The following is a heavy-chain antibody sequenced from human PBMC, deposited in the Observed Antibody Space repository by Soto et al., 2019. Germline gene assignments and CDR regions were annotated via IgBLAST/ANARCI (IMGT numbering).Heavy chain of an antibody. J-gene: IGHJ4*02. CDR3: AKLGVIGEFLSY. CDR1: GFTLSDHY. V-gene: IGHV3-72*01. CDR2: SRDKAQGYST. D-gene: IGHD3-16*01. Sequence: EVQLVESGGGLVQPGGSLRLSCAGSGFTLSDHYIDWVRQAPGKGLEWVGRSRDKAQGYSTAYAASVKGRFTTSRDESKNSVYLQMNSLKTEDTAVYYCAKLGVIGEFLSYWGQGTLVTVSS.